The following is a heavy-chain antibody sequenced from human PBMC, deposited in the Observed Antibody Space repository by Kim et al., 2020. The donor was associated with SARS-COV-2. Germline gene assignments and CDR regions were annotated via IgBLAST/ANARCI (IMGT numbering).Heavy chain of an antibody. CDR1: GFSLRTYGVG. V-gene: IGHV2-5*02. CDR3: VHRPFSGTDYFDS. CDR2: TYWDDDR. D-gene: IGHD6-13*01. J-gene: IGHJ4*02. Sequence: SGPTLVKPRQTLTLTCTFSGFSLRTYGVGVGWIRQTPKKTLEWLALTYWDDDRRYSPSLRRRLTITTDTSKNQVFLTMTDVDPVDTGTYYCVHRPFSGTDYFDSWGQGTLVTVSS.